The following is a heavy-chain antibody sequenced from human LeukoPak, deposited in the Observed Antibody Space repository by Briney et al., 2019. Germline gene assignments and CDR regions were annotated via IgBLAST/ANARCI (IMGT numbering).Heavy chain of an antibody. D-gene: IGHD3-3*01. CDR2: MNPNSGNT. J-gene: IGHJ6*03. V-gene: IGHV1-8*01. Sequence: ASVNVSCKASGYTFTSYDINWVRQATGQGLEWMGWMNPNSGNTGYAQKFQGRVTMTRNTSISTAYMELSSLRSEDTAVYYCARGGAPRITIFGVVIRNYYYYMDVWGKGTTVTVSS. CDR1: GYTFTSYD. CDR3: ARGGAPRITIFGVVIRNYYYYMDV.